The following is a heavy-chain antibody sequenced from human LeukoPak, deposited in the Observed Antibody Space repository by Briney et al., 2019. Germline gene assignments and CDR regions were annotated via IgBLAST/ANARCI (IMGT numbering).Heavy chain of an antibody. CDR2: IIPIFGTA. CDR1: GGTFSSYA. Sequence: SVKVSCKASGGTFSSYAISWVRQAPGQGLEWMGGIIPIFGTANYAQKFQGRVTITADESTSTAYMELSSLRSEDTAVYYCARSLAPDYYDSSGYYPYWGQGTLVTVSS. V-gene: IGHV1-69*13. D-gene: IGHD3-22*01. J-gene: IGHJ4*02. CDR3: ARSLAPDYYDSSGYYPY.